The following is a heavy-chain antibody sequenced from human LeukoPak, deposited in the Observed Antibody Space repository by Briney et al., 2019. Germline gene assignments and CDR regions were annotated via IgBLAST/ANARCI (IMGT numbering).Heavy chain of an antibody. CDR1: GFTFSSYA. V-gene: IGHV3-30-3*01. J-gene: IGHJ6*02. CDR3: ARAPWVSYYCYYGMDV. CDR2: ISYDGSNK. Sequence: PGGSLRLSCAASGFTFSSYAMHWVRQAPGKGLEWVAVISYDGSNKYYADSVKGRFTISRDNSKNTLYLQMNSLRAEDTAVYYCARAPWVSYYCYYGMDVWGQGTTVTVSS. D-gene: IGHD4-23*01.